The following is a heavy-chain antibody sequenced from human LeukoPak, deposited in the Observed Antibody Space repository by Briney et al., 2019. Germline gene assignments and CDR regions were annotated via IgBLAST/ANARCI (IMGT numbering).Heavy chain of an antibody. CDR3: ARPFGAGDDYYFDY. CDR1: GGSISSYY. D-gene: IGHD4-17*01. Sequence: SETPSLTCTVSGGSISSYYWSWIRQPPGKGLEWIGYIYYSGSTNYNPSLKSRVTISVDTSKNQFSLKLSSVTAADTAVYYCARPFGAGDDYYFDYWGQGTLVTVSS. CDR2: IYYSGST. J-gene: IGHJ4*02. V-gene: IGHV4-59*08.